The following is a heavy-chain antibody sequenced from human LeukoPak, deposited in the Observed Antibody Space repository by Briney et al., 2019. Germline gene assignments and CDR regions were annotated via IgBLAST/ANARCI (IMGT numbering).Heavy chain of an antibody. Sequence: SETLSLTCTVSGGSISSSSYYWGWIRQPPGKGLEWIGSIYYSGSTYYNPSLKSRVTISVDTSKNQFSLKLSSVTAADTAVYYCARGRIGYCSGGSCYSSFSRFWFDPWGQGTLVTVSS. CDR3: ARGRIGYCSGGSCYSSFSRFWFDP. CDR2: IYYSGST. D-gene: IGHD2-15*01. CDR1: GGSISSSSYY. V-gene: IGHV4-39*07. J-gene: IGHJ5*02.